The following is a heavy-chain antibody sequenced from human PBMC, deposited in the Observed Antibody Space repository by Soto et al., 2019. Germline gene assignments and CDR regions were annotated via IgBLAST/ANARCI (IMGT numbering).Heavy chain of an antibody. D-gene: IGHD3-10*01. Sequence: EVQLVESGGGLVKPGGSLRLSCAASGFTFSNAWMNWVRQAPGKGLEWVGRIKSKTDGGTTDYAAPVKGRFTISRDDSKNTLYLQMNSLKTEDTAVYYCTADRLTWFGERPSENDAFDIWGQGTMVTVSS. V-gene: IGHV3-15*07. J-gene: IGHJ3*02. CDR2: IKSKTDGGTT. CDR3: TADRLTWFGERPSENDAFDI. CDR1: GFTFSNAW.